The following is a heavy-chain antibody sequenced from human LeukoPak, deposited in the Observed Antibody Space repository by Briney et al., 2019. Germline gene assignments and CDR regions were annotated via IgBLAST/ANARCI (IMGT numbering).Heavy chain of an antibody. J-gene: IGHJ4*02. V-gene: IGHV3-21*01. CDR3: ARDRRVQAGRWYLFDY. CDR1: GFTFSSYS. Sequence: GGSLRLSCAASGFTFSSYSMNWVRQAPGKGLEWVSSISSSSSYIYYADSVKGRFTVSRDNAKNSLYLQMNSLRAEDTAVYYCARDRRVQAGRWYLFDYWGQGTLVTVSS. D-gene: IGHD4-23*01. CDR2: ISSSSSYI.